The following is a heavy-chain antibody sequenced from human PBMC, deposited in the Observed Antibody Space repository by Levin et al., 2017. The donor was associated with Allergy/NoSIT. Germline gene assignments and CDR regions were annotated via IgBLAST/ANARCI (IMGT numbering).Heavy chain of an antibody. J-gene: IGHJ4*02. CDR3: ARHVHDILAGYFES. Sequence: GESLKISCAASGFTVSSHYMSWVRQAPGKGLEWVSVIYNYGPTYYSDSVKGRFTISRDTSKNTVFLQMNSLRAEDTAVYHCARHVHDILAGYFESWGPGTLVIVSS. V-gene: IGHV3-66*04. D-gene: IGHD3-9*01. CDR1: GFTVSSHY. CDR2: IYNYGPT.